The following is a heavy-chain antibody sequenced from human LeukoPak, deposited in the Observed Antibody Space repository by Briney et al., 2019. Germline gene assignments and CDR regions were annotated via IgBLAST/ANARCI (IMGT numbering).Heavy chain of an antibody. V-gene: IGHV3-74*01. D-gene: IGHD3-22*01. CDR1: GFTVSSNY. J-gene: IGHJ4*02. CDR2: INSDGSST. CDR3: ARGSSGYLAGYFDY. Sequence: PGGSLRLSCAASGFTVSSNYMSWVRQAPGKGLVWVSRINSDGSSTSYADSVKGRFTISRDNAKNTLYLQMNSLRAEDTAVYYCARGSSGYLAGYFDYWGQGTLVTVSS.